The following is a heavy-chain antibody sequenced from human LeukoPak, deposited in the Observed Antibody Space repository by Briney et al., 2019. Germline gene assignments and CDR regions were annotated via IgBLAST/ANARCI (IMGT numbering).Heavy chain of an antibody. CDR3: AAESERWLLRS. Sequence: SETLSLTCSVSGDSINTGAFYWSWVRQHPGKGLEWIGYIYYSGSTNYNPSLKSRVTISIDTSKNQFSLKLNSVTAADTAVYYCAAESERWLLRSWGQGTLVTVSS. D-gene: IGHD3-22*01. CDR1: GDSINTGAFY. V-gene: IGHV4-61*08. J-gene: IGHJ4*02. CDR2: IYYSGST.